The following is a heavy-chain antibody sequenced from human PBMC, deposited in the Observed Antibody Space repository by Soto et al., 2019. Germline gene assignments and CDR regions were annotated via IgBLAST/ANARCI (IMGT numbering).Heavy chain of an antibody. CDR3: ARAAFGELLYDYYYYGMDV. J-gene: IGHJ6*02. CDR1: GGTFSSYA. D-gene: IGHD3-10*01. CDR2: IIPIFGTA. Sequence: ASVKVSCKASGGTFSSYAISWVRQAPGQGLEWMGGIIPIFGTANYAQKFQGRVTITADESTSTAYMELSSLRSEDTAVYYCARAAFGELLYDYYYYGMDVWGQGTTVTVSS. V-gene: IGHV1-69*13.